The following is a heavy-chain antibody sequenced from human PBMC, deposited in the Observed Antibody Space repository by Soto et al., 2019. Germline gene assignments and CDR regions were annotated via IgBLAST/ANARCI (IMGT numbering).Heavy chain of an antibody. V-gene: IGHV3-23*01. J-gene: IGHJ4*02. CDR1: GFTFSNYA. CDR3: AKDDAPRARLRDGYNYGSDY. CDR2: ISGSGGST. Sequence: PGGSMRLSCAASGFTFSNYAMSWVRQTPGKGLEWVSAISGSGGSTYYAESVKGRFTISRDNSKNTLYLQMNSLRAEDTAVYYCAKDDAPRARLRDGYNYGSDYWGQGTLVTVSS. D-gene: IGHD5-12*01.